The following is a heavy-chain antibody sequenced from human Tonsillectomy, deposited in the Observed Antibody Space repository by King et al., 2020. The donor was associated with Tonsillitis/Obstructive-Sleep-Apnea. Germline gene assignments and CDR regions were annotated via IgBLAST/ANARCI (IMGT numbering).Heavy chain of an antibody. CDR2: IYHSGST. J-gene: IGHJ3*02. D-gene: IGHD2-2*01. V-gene: IGHV4-4*02. Sequence: VQLQESGPGLVKPSGTLSLTCAVSGGSISSSNWWSWVRQPPGKGLEWIGKIYHSGSTDYKPSLTSRVTISIDKSKNHFSLRLSSVTAADTAVYYCARGYCSSPSCHGDDAFDIWGQGTMVTVSA. CDR1: GGSISSSNW. CDR3: ARGYCSSPSCHGDDAFDI.